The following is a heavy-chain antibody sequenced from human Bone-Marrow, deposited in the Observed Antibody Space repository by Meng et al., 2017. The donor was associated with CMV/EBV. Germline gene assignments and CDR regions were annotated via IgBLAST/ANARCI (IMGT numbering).Heavy chain of an antibody. CDR2: INPNSGGT. J-gene: IGHJ4*02. D-gene: IGHD4-17*01. V-gene: IGHV1-2*02. CDR3: ARDLDYGDYASDY. Sequence: QAQLVQSGAEVKKPGSSVKVSCKASGYTFTGYYMHWVRQASGQGLEWMGWINPNSGGTNYAQKFQGRVTMTRDTSISTAYMELSRLRSDDTAVYYCARDLDYGDYASDYWGQGTLVTVSS. CDR1: GYTFTGYY.